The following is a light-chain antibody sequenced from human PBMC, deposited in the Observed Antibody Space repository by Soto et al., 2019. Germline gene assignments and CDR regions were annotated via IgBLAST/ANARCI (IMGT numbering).Light chain of an antibody. Sequence: EILMTQSPATLSLSPGERATVSCRASQSVSSNLAWYQQKPGRAPRLLIYGASTRATGIPARFSGSGSGTEFTLTISSLQSEDFAVYYCQQYSSWPSWTFGRGTKVEIK. CDR2: GAS. CDR3: QQYSSWPSWT. V-gene: IGKV3-15*01. CDR1: QSVSSN. J-gene: IGKJ1*01.